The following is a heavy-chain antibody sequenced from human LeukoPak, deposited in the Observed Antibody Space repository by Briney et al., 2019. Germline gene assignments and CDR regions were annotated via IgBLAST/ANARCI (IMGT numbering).Heavy chain of an antibody. CDR2: IYTSGST. CDR3: ARETYYEFWSGYCIFDY. Sequence: SQTLSLTCTVSGGSISSGSYYWSWIRQPAGKGLEWIGRIYTSGSTNYNPSLKSRVTISVDTSKNQFSLKLSSVTAADTAVYYCARETYYEFWSGYCIFDYWGQGTLVTVSS. J-gene: IGHJ4*02. D-gene: IGHD3-3*01. V-gene: IGHV4-61*02. CDR1: GGSISSGSYY.